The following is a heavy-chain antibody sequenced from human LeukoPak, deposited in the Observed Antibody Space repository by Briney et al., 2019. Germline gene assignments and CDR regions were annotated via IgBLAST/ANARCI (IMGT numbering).Heavy chain of an antibody. CDR1: GFTFSSYA. Sequence: GGSLRLSCAASGFTFSSYAMTWVRQAPGKGLEWVSSFSFNGESTYYADSAKGRFTISRDNSKNTLYLQMNSLRAEDTAVYYCAKGGYSNGRYYYYYMDVWGEGTTVTVSS. CDR3: AKGGYSNGRYYYYYMDV. CDR2: FSFNGEST. V-gene: IGHV3-23*01. D-gene: IGHD5-18*01. J-gene: IGHJ6*03.